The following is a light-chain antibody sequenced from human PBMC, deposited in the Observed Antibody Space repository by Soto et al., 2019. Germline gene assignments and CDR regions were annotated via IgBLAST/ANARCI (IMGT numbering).Light chain of an antibody. CDR1: QSVSSN. CDR2: GAS. V-gene: IGKV3-15*01. J-gene: IGKJ1*01. CDR3: QQYNNWPRT. Sequence: EIVMTQSPASLSVSPGERATLSCRASQSVSSNLAWYQQKPGQAPRLLIYGASTGATGVLARFSGSGSGTDFTLTISSLQSEDFAVYYCQQYNNWPRTFGQGTKVDIK.